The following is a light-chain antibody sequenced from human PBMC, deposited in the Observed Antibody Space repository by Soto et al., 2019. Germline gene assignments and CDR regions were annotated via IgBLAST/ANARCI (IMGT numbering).Light chain of an antibody. Sequence: EIVMTHSPATLSVSPGERATLSCRASQSVSNNLAWYQQKPGQAPRLLIYGASNRATGIPDRFSGSGSGTDFTLTISRLEPEDFAVYYCQQYGSSSITFGQGTRLEIK. CDR2: GAS. J-gene: IGKJ5*01. V-gene: IGKV3-20*01. CDR1: QSVSNN. CDR3: QQYGSSSIT.